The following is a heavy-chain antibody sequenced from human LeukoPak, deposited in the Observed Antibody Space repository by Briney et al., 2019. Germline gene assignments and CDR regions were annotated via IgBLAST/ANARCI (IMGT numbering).Heavy chain of an antibody. J-gene: IGHJ4*02. CDR2: ISNSGST. D-gene: IGHD3-16*02. CDR1: GGSISSRSYD. CDR3: ARGSLANMITFGGVIVTNCYFDY. V-gene: IGHV4-39*07. Sequence: SETLSLTCSVSGGSISSRSYDWGWIRQPPGKGLEWLGTISNSGSTHYNPSLNSRLTISVDTSKNKFSLKLRSVTAADTAVYYCARGSLANMITFGGVIVTNCYFDYWGQGTLVTVSS.